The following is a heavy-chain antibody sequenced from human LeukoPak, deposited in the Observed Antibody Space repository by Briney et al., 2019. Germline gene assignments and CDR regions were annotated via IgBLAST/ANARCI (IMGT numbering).Heavy chain of an antibody. CDR1: GFTFSGSA. D-gene: IGHD2-2*01. CDR3: TSLSVVVPAAIVGNSDAFDI. Sequence: PGGSLRLSCAASGFTFSGSAMHWVRQASGKGLEWVGRIRSKANSYATAYAASVKGRFTISRDDSKNTAYLQMNSLKTEDTAVYYCTSLSVVVPAAIVGNSDAFDIWGQGTMVTVSS. CDR2: IRSKANSYAT. J-gene: IGHJ3*02. V-gene: IGHV3-73*01.